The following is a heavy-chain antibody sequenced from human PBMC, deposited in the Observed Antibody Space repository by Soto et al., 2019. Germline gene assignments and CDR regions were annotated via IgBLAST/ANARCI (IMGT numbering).Heavy chain of an antibody. CDR2: IYHSGST. V-gene: IGHV4-30-2*01. CDR1: GGSISSGGYS. D-gene: IGHD3-10*01. J-gene: IGHJ6*02. CDR3: ARVRFGSGSYPHLFYYGMDV. Sequence: SETLSLTCAVAGGSISSGGYSCSWIRQPPGKGLEWIGYIYHSGSTYYNPSLKSRVTISVDMSKTQFSLKLGSVTAADTAVYYCARVRFGSGSYPHLFYYGMDVWAHGTTVTVSS.